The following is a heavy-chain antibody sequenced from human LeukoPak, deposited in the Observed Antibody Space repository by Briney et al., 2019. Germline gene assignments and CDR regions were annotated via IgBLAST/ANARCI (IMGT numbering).Heavy chain of an antibody. Sequence: PSETLSLTCTVSGGSISIYYWSWIRQPPGKGLEWIGYIDYSGTTKYNPSLKSRVTISGDMSKNQFSLKLRSVTAADKAVYYCARDGGIVVARIDYWGQGTLVTVSS. V-gene: IGHV4-59*01. CDR3: ARDGGIVVARIDY. J-gene: IGHJ4*02. CDR2: IDYSGTT. D-gene: IGHD1-26*01. CDR1: GGSISIYY.